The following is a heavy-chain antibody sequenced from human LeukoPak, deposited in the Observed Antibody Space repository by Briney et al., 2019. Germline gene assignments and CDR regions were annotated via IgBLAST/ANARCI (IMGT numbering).Heavy chain of an antibody. J-gene: IGHJ4*01. D-gene: IGHD3-16*02. CDR3: AKGDLATRPIYHY. V-gene: IGHV3-23*01. Sequence: PGGSLRLSCVGSGFSFSTDDMTWVRQAPGKGPEWVSVVSGRGDNPYYADSVRGRFTTSRDNSKHTLYLQMNSLRADDTAVYYCAKGDLATRPIYHYWGRGTLVTVSS. CDR1: GFSFSTDD. CDR2: VSGRGDNP.